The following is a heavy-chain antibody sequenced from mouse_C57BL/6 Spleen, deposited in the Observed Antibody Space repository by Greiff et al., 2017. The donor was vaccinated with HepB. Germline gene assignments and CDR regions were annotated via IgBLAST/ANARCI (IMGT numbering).Heavy chain of an antibody. Sequence: VQLKQSGPGLVKPSQSLSLTCSVTGYSITSGYYWNWIRQFPGNKLEWMGYISYDGSNNYNPSLKNRISITRNTSKNQFFLRLISVTTENTATYNWASSTYWGQGILVTVSA. CDR3: ASSTY. J-gene: IGHJ3*01. CDR1: GYSITSGYY. CDR2: ISYDGSN. V-gene: IGHV3-6*01.